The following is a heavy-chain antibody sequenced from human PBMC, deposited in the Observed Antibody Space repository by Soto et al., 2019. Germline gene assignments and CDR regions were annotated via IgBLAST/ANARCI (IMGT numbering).Heavy chain of an antibody. CDR1: GYTFTSYG. CDR3: ARGPIDYSNYLDDAFDI. D-gene: IGHD4-4*01. J-gene: IGHJ3*02. V-gene: IGHV1-18*01. Sequence: QVQLVQSGAEVKKPGASVKVSCKASGYTFTSYGISWVRRAPGQGLEWMGWISAYNGNTNYAQKLQGRVTMTTDTSTSTAYMELRSLRSDDTAVYYCARGPIDYSNYLDDAFDIWGQGTMVTVSS. CDR2: ISAYNGNT.